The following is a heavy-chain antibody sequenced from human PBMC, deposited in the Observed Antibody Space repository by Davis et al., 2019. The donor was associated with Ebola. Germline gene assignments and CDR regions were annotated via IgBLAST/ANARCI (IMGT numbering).Heavy chain of an antibody. CDR2: ISSSGGPI. D-gene: IGHD3-16*01. CDR1: GVTFRNYV. Sequence: GSLRLSCAVSGVTFRNYVMSWVRQGPGKGLEWIAHISSSGGPIYYADSVKGRFTVSRDNAKNSLFLQMDSLRHDDTAVYFCTNLGAYPAHYWGQGTLVNVSS. J-gene: IGHJ4*02. V-gene: IGHV3-48*02. CDR3: TNLGAYPAHY.